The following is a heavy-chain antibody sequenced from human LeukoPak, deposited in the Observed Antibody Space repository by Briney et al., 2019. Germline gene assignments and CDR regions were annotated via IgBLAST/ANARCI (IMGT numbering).Heavy chain of an antibody. J-gene: IGHJ4*02. D-gene: IGHD6-6*01. V-gene: IGHV3-23*01. CDR2: LSGRGDRT. CDR1: GFTLSSYA. Sequence: GGSLRLSRSASGFTLSSYAMSWVTHAPGQGLGWVSALSGRGDRTYFADSVKGRFTISRDNSKNTRYLQMNSLRAEDTAVYYCAKEQSSSVFFDYWGQGTLVTGSS. CDR3: AKEQSSSVFFDY.